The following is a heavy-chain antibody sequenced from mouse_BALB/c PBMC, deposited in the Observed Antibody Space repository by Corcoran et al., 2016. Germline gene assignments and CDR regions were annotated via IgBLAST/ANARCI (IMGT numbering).Heavy chain of an antibody. CDR3: ARPLYYYGSSYGY. V-gene: IGHV9-3-1*01. J-gene: IGHJ2*01. D-gene: IGHD1-1*01. Sequence: QIQLVQSGPELKKPGETVKISCKASGYTFTNYGMNWVKQAPGKGLKWMGWINTYTGEPTYADDFKGRFAFSLETSASTAYLQINNRKNEDTATYFCARPLYYYGSSYGYWGQGTTLTVSS. CDR1: GYTFTNYG. CDR2: INTYTGEP.